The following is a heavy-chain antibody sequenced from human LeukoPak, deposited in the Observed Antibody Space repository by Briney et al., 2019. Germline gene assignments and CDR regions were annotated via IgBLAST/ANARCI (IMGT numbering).Heavy chain of an antibody. CDR3: ARLTGTVSPWVNNDAFDI. D-gene: IGHD1-7*01. V-gene: IGHV1-69*13. CDR2: IIPIFGTA. Sequence: GASVKVSCKASGYTFTSYGISWVRQAPGQGLEWMGGIIPIFGTANYAQKFQGRVTITADESTSTAYMELSSLRSEDTAVYYCARLTGTVSPWVNNDAFDIWGQGTMVTVSS. CDR1: GYTFTSYG. J-gene: IGHJ3*02.